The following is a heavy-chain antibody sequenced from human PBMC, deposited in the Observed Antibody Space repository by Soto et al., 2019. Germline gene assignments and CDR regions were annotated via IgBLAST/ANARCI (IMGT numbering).Heavy chain of an antibody. Sequence: QVQLHQWGAGLLKPSETLSLTCGVYGGSLSGFYWSYIRQSPGKGLEWIGEINHSGITHYNPSLKKRVTMSVDTSKNQFSLEVTSVTATDTDVYYCARSPIAAADYMDVWGKGTTVIVSS. D-gene: IGHD6-13*01. J-gene: IGHJ6*03. CDR1: GGSLSGFY. CDR3: ARSPIAAADYMDV. CDR2: INHSGIT. V-gene: IGHV4-34*01.